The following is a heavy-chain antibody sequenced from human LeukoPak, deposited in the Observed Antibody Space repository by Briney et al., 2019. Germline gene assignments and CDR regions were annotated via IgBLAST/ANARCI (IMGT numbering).Heavy chain of an antibody. J-gene: IGHJ4*02. Sequence: GGSLRLSCAASGFTFSSYGMHWVRQAPGKGLEWVAVIWYDGSNKYYADSVKGRFTISRDNSKNTLYLQMNSLRAEDTALYYCARDTNSSGYLYYFDYWGQGTLVTVSS. D-gene: IGHD3-22*01. CDR2: IWYDGSNK. CDR1: GFTFSSYG. V-gene: IGHV3-33*01. CDR3: ARDTNSSGYLYYFDY.